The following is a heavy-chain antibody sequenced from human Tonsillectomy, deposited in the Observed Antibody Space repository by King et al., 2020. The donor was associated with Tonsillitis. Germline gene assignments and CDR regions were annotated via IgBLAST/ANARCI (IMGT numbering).Heavy chain of an antibody. V-gene: IGHV4-59*01. CDR1: GGSISSYY. CDR3: ARDLTSPALVPYSHYGMDV. D-gene: IGHD2-8*02. Sequence: QLQESGPGLVKPSETLSLTCTVSGGSISSYYWSWIRQPPGKGLEWIGYIYYSGSTNYNPSLKSRVTISVDTSKNQFSLKLSSVTAADTAVYYCARDLTSPALVPYSHYGMDVWPHRTPLTASS. J-gene: IGHJ6*02. CDR2: IYYSGST.